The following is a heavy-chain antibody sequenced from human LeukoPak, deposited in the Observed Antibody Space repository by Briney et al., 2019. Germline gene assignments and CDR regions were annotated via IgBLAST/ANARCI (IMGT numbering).Heavy chain of an antibody. D-gene: IGHD4-17*01. J-gene: IGHJ3*02. CDR1: GFTLSSNY. Sequence: GGSLRLSCAASGFTLSSNYMSWVRQAPGKGLEWVSVIYSGGTTYYADSVKGRFTISRHNSNNTLYLQMNSLRAEDTAVYYCARGPVTRFEIWGQGTMVTVSS. CDR2: IYSGGTT. CDR3: ARGPVTRFEI. V-gene: IGHV3-53*01.